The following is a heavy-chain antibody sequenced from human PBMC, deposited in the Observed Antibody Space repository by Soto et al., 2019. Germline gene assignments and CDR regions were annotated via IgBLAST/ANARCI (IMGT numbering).Heavy chain of an antibody. CDR1: GFTFSNAW. Sequence: EVQLVESGGGLVKPGGSLRLSCAASGFTFSNAWMSWVRQAPGKGLEWVGRIKSKTDGGTTDYAAPVKGRFTISRDDSKNTLYLQMNSLKTEDTAVYYCTTDERGYGDYMIEAADAFDIWGQGTMVTASS. D-gene: IGHD4-17*01. J-gene: IGHJ3*02. V-gene: IGHV3-15*01. CDR2: IKSKTDGGTT. CDR3: TTDERGYGDYMIEAADAFDI.